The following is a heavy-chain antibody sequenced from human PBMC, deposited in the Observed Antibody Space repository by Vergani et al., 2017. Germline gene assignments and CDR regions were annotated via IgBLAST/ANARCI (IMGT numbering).Heavy chain of an antibody. CDR1: GGSISSGGYY. J-gene: IGHJ6*02. Sequence: QVQLQESGPGLVKPSETLSLTCTVSGGSISSGGYYWSWIRQPPGKGLEWIGYIYYSGSTYYNPSLKSRVTISVDTSKNQFSLKLRSVTAADTAVYYCARDRSTLVGAHYYYYGMDVWGQGTTVTVSS. CDR3: ARDRSTLVGAHYYYYGMDV. V-gene: IGHV4-31*03. D-gene: IGHD2-2*01. CDR2: IYYSGST.